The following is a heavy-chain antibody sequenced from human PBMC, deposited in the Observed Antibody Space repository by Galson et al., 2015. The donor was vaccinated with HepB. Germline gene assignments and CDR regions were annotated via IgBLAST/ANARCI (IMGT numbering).Heavy chain of an antibody. V-gene: IGHV3-23*01. CDR3: AKQGPTVHYLEY. D-gene: IGHD1-14*01. Sequence: SLRLSCAASGFTFTSYAMSWVRQAPGEGLEWVSAMSVSGDTIHYADSVKGRFTISRDNSKNTLYLQLNSLRADDTAVYYCAKQGPTVHYLEYWGQGALVTVSS. CDR1: GFTFTSYA. J-gene: IGHJ4*02. CDR2: MSVSGDTI.